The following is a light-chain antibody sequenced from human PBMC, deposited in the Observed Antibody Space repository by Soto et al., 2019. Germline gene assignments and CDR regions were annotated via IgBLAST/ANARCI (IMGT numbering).Light chain of an antibody. J-gene: IGKJ4*01. Sequence: IQLTQSPSSLSASVGDRVTITCRASQDIAIYLAWYQQKPGEAPKLLIYAAYTLQSGVQSRFSGSGSGTDFTLTIRCLQSEDFATYYCKQYYSYPLTFGGGTKVDIK. V-gene: IGKV1-9*01. CDR1: QDIAIY. CDR3: KQYYSYPLT. CDR2: AAY.